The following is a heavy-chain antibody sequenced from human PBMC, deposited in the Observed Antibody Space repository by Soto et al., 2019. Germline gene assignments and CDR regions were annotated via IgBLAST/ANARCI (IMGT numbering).Heavy chain of an antibody. D-gene: IGHD1-26*01. CDR1: GYTFTSYD. V-gene: IGHV1-8*01. CDR3: AREEGGGSYLDY. J-gene: IGHJ4*02. CDR2: MNPNSCNT. Sequence: QVQLVQSGAEVKKPGASVKVSCKASGYTFTSYDINWVRQATGQGLEGMGWMNPNSCNTGYAQKFQGRVTMTRNTSLRTASLEVSSLRSEDTAFDYCAREEGGGSYLDYCGQGTLVTVSS.